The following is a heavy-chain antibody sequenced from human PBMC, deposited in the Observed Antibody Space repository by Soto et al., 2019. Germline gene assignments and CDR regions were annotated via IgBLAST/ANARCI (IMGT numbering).Heavy chain of an antibody. CDR1: GYTFTSND. Sequence: QVQLVQSGAEVKKPGASVKVSCKASGYTFTSNDIYWLRQASGQGPEWMGWMNPKTGDSNSAEKLQGRLRMTRNNSINKAYMELSRLTYEDTAVYYCARGRPGGGIKRSWFDPWGQGTLVTVST. V-gene: IGHV1-8*01. J-gene: IGHJ5*02. D-gene: IGHD1-1*01. CDR2: MNPKTGDS. CDR3: ARGRPGGGIKRSWFDP.